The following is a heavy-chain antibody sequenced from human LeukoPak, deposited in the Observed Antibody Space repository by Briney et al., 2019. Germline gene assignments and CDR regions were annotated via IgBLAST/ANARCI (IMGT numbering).Heavy chain of an antibody. Sequence: GGSLRLSCAAPGFTFSSYGMHWVRQAPGKGLEWVAVISYDGSNKYYADSVKGRFTISRDNSKNTLYLQMNSLRAEDTAVYYCAKDHGGIAIWGQGTMVTVSS. CDR1: GFTFSSYG. J-gene: IGHJ3*02. CDR3: AKDHGGIAI. V-gene: IGHV3-30*18. D-gene: IGHD6-13*01. CDR2: ISYDGSNK.